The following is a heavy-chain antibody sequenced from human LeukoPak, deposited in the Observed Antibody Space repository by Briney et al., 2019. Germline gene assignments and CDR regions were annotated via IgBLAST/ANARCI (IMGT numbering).Heavy chain of an antibody. V-gene: IGHV1-18*01. Sequence: ASVKVSCKASGYTFTSYGISWVRQAPGQGLEWMGWISAYNGNTNYAQKLQGRVTMTTDTSTSTAYMELRSLRSDDTAVYYCARDLAFIDLEMATIGSFDYWGQGTLVTVSS. D-gene: IGHD5-24*01. J-gene: IGHJ4*02. CDR3: ARDLAFIDLEMATIGSFDY. CDR1: GYTFTSYG. CDR2: ISAYNGNT.